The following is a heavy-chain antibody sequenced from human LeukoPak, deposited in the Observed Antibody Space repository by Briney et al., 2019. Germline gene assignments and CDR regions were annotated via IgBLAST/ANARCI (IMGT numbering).Heavy chain of an antibody. CDR1: GFTFSSYG. J-gene: IGHJ3*02. V-gene: IGHV3-33*01. CDR2: IWYDGSNK. CDR3: ARYRIAADDAFDI. Sequence: PGRSLRLSCAASGFTFSSYGMHWVRQAPGKGLEWVAVIWYDGSNKYYADSVKGRFTISRDNSKNTLYLQMNSLRAEDTAVYYCARYRIAADDAFDIWGQGTMVTVSS. D-gene: IGHD6-6*01.